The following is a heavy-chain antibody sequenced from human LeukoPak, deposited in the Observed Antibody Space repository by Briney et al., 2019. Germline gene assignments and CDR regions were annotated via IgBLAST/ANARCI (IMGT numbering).Heavy chain of an antibody. D-gene: IGHD5-12*01. V-gene: IGHV3-23*01. CDR3: AKLDIVATIKIDC. CDR1: GFTFSSYA. CDR2: ISGSGGST. Sequence: SGGSLRLSCAASGFTFSSYAMSWVRQAPGKGLEWVSAISGSGGSTYYADSVKGRFTISRDNSKNTLYLQMNSLRAEDTAVYYCAKLDIVATIKIDCWGQGTLVTVSS. J-gene: IGHJ4*02.